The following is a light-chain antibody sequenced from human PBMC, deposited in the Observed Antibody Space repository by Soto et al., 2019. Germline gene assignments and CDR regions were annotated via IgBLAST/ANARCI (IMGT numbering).Light chain of an antibody. V-gene: IGKV3-11*01. CDR1: QSVSSY. Sequence: EIVLTQSPSTLSLSPGERATLSFRASQSVSSYLAWYQQKPGQAPRLLIYDASTRATGIPARFSGSGSGTDFTLTISSLEPEDFAVYYCQHRSNWPLTFGGGTKVEIK. J-gene: IGKJ4*01. CDR3: QHRSNWPLT. CDR2: DAS.